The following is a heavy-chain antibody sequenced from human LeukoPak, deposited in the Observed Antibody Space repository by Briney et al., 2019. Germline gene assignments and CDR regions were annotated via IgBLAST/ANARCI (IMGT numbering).Heavy chain of an antibody. Sequence: SETLSLTCTVSGGYISSYYWSWIRQPPGKGLEWIGYIYTSGSTNYNPSLKSRVTISVDTSKNQFSLKLSSVTAADTAVYYCARLMFFGVVTPDVWGKGTTVTVSS. V-gene: IGHV4-4*09. CDR3: ARLMFFGVVTPDV. J-gene: IGHJ6*04. CDR2: IYTSGST. D-gene: IGHD3/OR15-3a*01. CDR1: GGYISSYY.